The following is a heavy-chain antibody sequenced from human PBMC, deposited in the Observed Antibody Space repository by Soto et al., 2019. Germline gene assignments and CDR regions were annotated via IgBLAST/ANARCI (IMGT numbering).Heavy chain of an antibody. CDR3: ALVATTIYYYYGMDV. J-gene: IGHJ6*02. V-gene: IGHV3-48*02. D-gene: IGHD5-12*01. CDR2: ISSSSSTI. CDR1: GFTFSSYS. Sequence: EVQLVESGGGLVQPGGSLRLSCAASGFTFSSYSMNWVRQAPGKGLEWVSYISSSSSTIYYADSVKGRFTISRDNAKNSLYLQMNRLRDEYTAVYYCALVATTIYYYYGMDVGGQGTTVTVSS.